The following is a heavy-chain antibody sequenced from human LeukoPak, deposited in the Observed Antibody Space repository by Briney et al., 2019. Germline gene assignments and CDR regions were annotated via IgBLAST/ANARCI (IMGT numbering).Heavy chain of an antibody. CDR2: ISSSGSTI. D-gene: IGHD3-10*02. CDR3: AELGITMIGGV. Sequence: GGSLRLSCAASGFTFSTYIMNWVRQTPGKGLEWVSYISSSGSTIYYADSVKGRFTISRDNAKNSLYLQMNSLRAEDTAVYYCAELGITMIGGVWGKGTTVTISS. CDR1: GFTFSTYI. J-gene: IGHJ6*04. V-gene: IGHV3-48*04.